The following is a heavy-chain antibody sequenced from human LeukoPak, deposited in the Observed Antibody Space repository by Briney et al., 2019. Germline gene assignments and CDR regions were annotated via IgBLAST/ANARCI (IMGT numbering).Heavy chain of an antibody. J-gene: IGHJ4*02. Sequence: PSETLSLTCTVSGGSISSSSYYWGWICQPPGKGLEWIGSIYYSGSTYYNPSLKSRVTISVDTSKNQFSLKLSSVTAADTAVYYCARRVDTARSIPDRYFDYWGQGTLVTVSS. CDR1: GGSISSSSYY. CDR3: ARRVDTARSIPDRYFDY. CDR2: IYYSGST. D-gene: IGHD5-18*01. V-gene: IGHV4-39*01.